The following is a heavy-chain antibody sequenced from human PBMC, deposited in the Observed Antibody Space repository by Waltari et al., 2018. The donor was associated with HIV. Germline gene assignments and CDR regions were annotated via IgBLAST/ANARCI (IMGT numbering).Heavy chain of an antibody. CDR3: ARQWLALYFDY. V-gene: IGHV4-39*07. CDR1: GGSISSRDYY. Sequence: QLQVQESGPGLVKPSETLSLTCTVSGGSISSRDYYWGWIRQPPGKGLAGIGIIFYSGNTYSNPSLKSRVTISVDTSKSQFSLNLSSVTAADTAVYYCARQWLALYFDYWGQGTLVTVSS. CDR2: IFYSGNT. J-gene: IGHJ4*02. D-gene: IGHD6-19*01.